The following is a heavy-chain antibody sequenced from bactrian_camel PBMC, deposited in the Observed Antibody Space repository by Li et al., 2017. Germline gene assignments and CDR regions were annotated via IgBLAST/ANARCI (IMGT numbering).Heavy chain of an antibody. CDR3: AADEEPTSDPDELFEVASGTY. CDR2: ILSDGTNP. J-gene: IGHJ4*01. Sequence: HVQLVESGGGSVQAGGSLRLSCAASGFTFGSSTMSWVRQAPGKGLQWVSNILSDGTNPKYADAVKGRFTISRDNAKNTLYLQMINLQPDDTGVYYCAADEEPTSDPDELFEVASGTYWGQGTQVTVS. CDR1: GFTFGSST. V-gene: IGHV3S14*01. D-gene: IGHD4*01.